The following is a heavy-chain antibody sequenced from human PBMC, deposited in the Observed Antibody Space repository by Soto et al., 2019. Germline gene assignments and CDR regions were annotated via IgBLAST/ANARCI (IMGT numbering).Heavy chain of an antibody. J-gene: IGHJ4*02. CDR3: ARDFSMVVVAPGY. D-gene: IGHD3-22*01. CDR1: GFDFTNNY. Sequence: ASVKVSCKPPGFDFTNNYVHWVRQAPGQGPEWMGVINPAGTVTIYARKIQDRVTVTRDTSTNTIYMELNSLTSEDTAVYYCARDFSMVVVAPGYWGQGTLVTVSS. V-gene: IGHV1-46*01. CDR2: INPAGTVT.